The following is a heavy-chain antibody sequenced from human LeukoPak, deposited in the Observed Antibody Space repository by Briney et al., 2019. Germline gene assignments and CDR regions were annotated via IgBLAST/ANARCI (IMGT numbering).Heavy chain of an antibody. V-gene: IGHV3-53*01. J-gene: IGHJ4*02. CDR3: ARFKVVVDY. CDR1: GFSVSNSY. CDR2: FYKGDST. D-gene: IGHD2-15*01. Sequence: PTGGSLRLSCAASGFSVSNSYMYWVRQAPGKGLEWVSFFYKGDSTYYAESVRGRFTISRDNSKNTLYLLMNSLIPEDTAVYYCARFKVVVDYWGQGTLVTVSS.